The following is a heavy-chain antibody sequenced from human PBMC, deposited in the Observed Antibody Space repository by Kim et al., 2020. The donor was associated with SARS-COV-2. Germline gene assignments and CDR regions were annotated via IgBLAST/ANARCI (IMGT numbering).Heavy chain of an antibody. J-gene: IGHJ5*02. CDR2: IYPGDSDT. V-gene: IGHV5-51*01. CDR3: ARQPSSGRPAAGTYRWFDP. D-gene: IGHD6-13*01. Sequence: GESLKISCKGSGYSFTSYWIGWVRQMPGKGLEWMGIIYPGDSDTRYSPSFQGQVTISADKSISTAYLQWSSLKASDTAMYYCARQPSSGRPAAGTYRWFDPWGQGTLVTVSS. CDR1: GYSFTSYW.